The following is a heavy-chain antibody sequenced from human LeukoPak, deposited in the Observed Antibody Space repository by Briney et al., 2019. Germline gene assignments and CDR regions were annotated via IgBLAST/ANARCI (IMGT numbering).Heavy chain of an antibody. D-gene: IGHD2-2*02. CDR1: GGSISSGSYY. CDR3: ARGGLGGYCSSTSCYKSAFDI. V-gene: IGHV4-30-4*08. J-gene: IGHJ3*02. CDR2: IYYSGST. Sequence: LSLTCPVSGGSISSGSYYWSWIRQPPGKGLEWIGYIYYSGSTYYNPSLKSRVTISVDTSKNQFSLRLSSVTAADTAVYYCARGGLGGYCSSTSCYKSAFDIWGQGTMVTVSS.